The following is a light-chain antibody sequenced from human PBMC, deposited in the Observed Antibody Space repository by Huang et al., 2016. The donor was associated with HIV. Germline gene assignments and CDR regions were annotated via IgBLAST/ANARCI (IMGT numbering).Light chain of an antibody. J-gene: IGKJ1*01. CDR3: QRYDTAPRA. CDR2: SAS. V-gene: IGKV1-27*01. CDR1: HDIGNF. Sequence: DIQMTQSPPSRSASQGFRVTLTCRASHDIGNFLAWFQQKPGGAPKLLILSASTLHLGVPSRFTGRGSGTEFTLTITNLQPEDVATYYCQRYDTAPRAFGPGTKVDI.